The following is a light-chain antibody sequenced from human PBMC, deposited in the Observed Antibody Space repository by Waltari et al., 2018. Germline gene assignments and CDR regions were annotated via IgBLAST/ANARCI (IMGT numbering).Light chain of an antibody. CDR3: MQGTHPMYT. V-gene: IGKV2-30*02. CDR2: KVS. J-gene: IGKJ2*01. Sequence: DVVMTQSPLSLPFTLGQPASLPCSSSQSLVHSVGNTYWNWFQQRPGQSPRRLIYKVSNRDSGVPDRFSGSGSGTDFTLKISRVEAEDVGVYFCMQGTHPMYTFGQGTKLEIK. CDR1: QSLVHSVGNTY.